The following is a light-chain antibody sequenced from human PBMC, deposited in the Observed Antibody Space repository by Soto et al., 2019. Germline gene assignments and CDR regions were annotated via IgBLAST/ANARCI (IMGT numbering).Light chain of an antibody. V-gene: IGKV1-13*02. CDR1: QGISSA. CDR2: DAS. CDR3: QQCQRYVLT. J-gene: IGKJ4*01. Sequence: AIQLTQSPSSLSASVGDRVTITCRASQGISSALAWYQHKPGRAPRLLIYDASSLQSGVPSRFSGSGSGTDFTLTISSLQHEDFATYYCQQCQRYVLTFGGGTKLDIK.